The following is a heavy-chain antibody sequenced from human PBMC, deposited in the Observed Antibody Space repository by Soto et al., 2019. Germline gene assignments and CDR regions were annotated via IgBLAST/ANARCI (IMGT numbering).Heavy chain of an antibody. Sequence: QVQLVQSGAEVKKPGASVKVSCKASGYTFTSYYMHWVRQAPGQGLEWLGIINPSGGSTSYAQKSQGRVTMTRDTSTSTVYMELSSLRSEDTAVYYCARGPGPLMVYAIDPGYCYGMDVWGQGTTVTVSS. D-gene: IGHD2-8*01. J-gene: IGHJ6*02. CDR2: INPSGGST. CDR3: ARGPGPLMVYAIDPGYCYGMDV. CDR1: GYTFTSYY. V-gene: IGHV1-46*01.